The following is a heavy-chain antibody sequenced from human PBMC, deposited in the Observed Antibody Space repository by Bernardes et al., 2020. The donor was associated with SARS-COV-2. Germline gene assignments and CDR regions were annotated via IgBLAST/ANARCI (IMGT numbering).Heavy chain of an antibody. D-gene: IGHD6-19*01. CDR2: IIVDGTTT. J-gene: IGHJ2*01. CDR1: GSTSSSYA. V-gene: IGHV3-74*03. Sequence: GRSLRLSCAASGSTSSSYAISWVRQAPGKGLEWVASIIVDGTTTTYADSVKGRFTVARDKAKNTLYLQMNKLRVEDTAVYYCGKRAVTDNRWFFDLWGRGTLVTVSS. CDR3: GKRAVTDNRWFFDL.